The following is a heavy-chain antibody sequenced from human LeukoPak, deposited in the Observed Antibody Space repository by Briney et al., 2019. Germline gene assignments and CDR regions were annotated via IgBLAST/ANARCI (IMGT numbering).Heavy chain of an antibody. CDR1: GYTFTGYY. CDR2: INPNSGGT. V-gene: IGHV1-2*02. D-gene: IGHD3-10*01. J-gene: IGHJ4*02. Sequence: GASVKVSCKASGYTFTGYYMHWVRQAPGQGLEWMGWINPNSGGTNYAQKFQGRVTMTRDTSISTAYMELRRLRSDDTAVYYCARDSEERGSGSYLIAYWGQGTLVTVSS. CDR3: ARDSEERGSGSYLIAY.